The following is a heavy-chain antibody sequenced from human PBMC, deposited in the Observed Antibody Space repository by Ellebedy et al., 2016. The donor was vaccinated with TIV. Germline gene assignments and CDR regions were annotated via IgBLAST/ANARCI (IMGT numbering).Heavy chain of an antibody. CDR2: INPSGGST. CDR3: ARGSVEQQSYRAFDI. V-gene: IGHV1-46*01. CDR1: GYTFTSYY. J-gene: IGHJ3*02. D-gene: IGHD6-13*01. Sequence: ASVKVSCKASGYTFTSYYMHWVRQAPGQGLEWMGIINPSGGSTSYAQKFQGRVTMTRDTSTSTVYMELSSLRSEDTAVYYCARGSVEQQSYRAFDIWGQGTMVTVSS.